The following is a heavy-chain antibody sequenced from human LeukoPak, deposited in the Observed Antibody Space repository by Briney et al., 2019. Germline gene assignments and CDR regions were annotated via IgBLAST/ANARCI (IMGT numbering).Heavy chain of an antibody. V-gene: IGHV4-34*01. CDR3: ARGGDIVVVPAAGGIDY. Sequence: SETLSLTCAVYGGSFSGYYWSWIRQPPGKGLEWIGEINHSGSTNYNPSLKSRVTISVDTSKNQFSLKLSSVTAADTAVYYCARGGDIVVVPAAGGIDYWGQGTLVTVSS. CDR1: GGSFSGYY. CDR2: INHSGST. D-gene: IGHD2-2*01. J-gene: IGHJ4*02.